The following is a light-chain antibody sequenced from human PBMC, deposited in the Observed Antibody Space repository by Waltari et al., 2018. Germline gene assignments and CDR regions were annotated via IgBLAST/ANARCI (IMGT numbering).Light chain of an antibody. CDR3: QSYDSSLSGSV. CDR2: GNS. V-gene: IGLV1-40*01. J-gene: IGLJ2*01. Sequence: QSVLTQPPSVSGAPGQRVTISCTGSNSNIGAGYDVHWYQQLPGTAPKLLIYGNSNRPSGVPDRFSCSKSGTSASLAITGRQAEDEADYYCQSYDSSLSGSVFGGGTKLTVL. CDR1: NSNIGAGYD.